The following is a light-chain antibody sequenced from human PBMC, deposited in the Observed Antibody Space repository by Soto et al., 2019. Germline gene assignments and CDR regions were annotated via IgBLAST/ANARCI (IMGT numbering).Light chain of an antibody. CDR3: VLYMGSGISV. V-gene: IGLV8-61*01. Sequence: QTVVTQEPSFSVSPGGTVTLTCGLTSGSVSTTYSPSWYQQTPGQAPRTLIYSTNTRSSGVPDRFSGSILGDKAALTITGAQADGESDYYCVLYMGSGISVFGGGTKLTVL. CDR2: STN. J-gene: IGLJ3*02. CDR1: SGSVSTTYS.